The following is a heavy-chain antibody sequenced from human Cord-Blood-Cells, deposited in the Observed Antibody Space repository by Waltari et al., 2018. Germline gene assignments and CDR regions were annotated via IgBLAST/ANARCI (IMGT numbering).Heavy chain of an antibody. CDR3: AKSWLSDGDAFDI. Sequence: QVQLVESGGGVVQPGRSLRLSCAASGFTFSSHGMHWVRQAPGKGLEWVAVIWYDGSNKYYADSVKGRFTISRDNSKNTLYLQMNSLRAEDTAMYYCAKSWLSDGDAFDIWGQGTMVTVSS. CDR1: GFTFSSHG. V-gene: IGHV3-30*18. CDR2: IWYDGSNK. D-gene: IGHD3-9*01. J-gene: IGHJ3*02.